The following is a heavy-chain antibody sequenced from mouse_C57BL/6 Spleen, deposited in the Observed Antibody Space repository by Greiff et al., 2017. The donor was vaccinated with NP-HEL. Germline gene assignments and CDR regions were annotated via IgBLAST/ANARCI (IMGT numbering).Heavy chain of an antibody. V-gene: IGHV1-52*01. CDR1: GYTFTSYW. CDR3: ARGGAQATFDY. J-gene: IGHJ2*01. CDR2: IDPSVSET. D-gene: IGHD3-2*02. Sequence: QVQLQQSGAELVRPGSSVKLSCKASGYTFTSYWMHWVKQRPIQGLEWIGNIDPSVSETHYNQKFKDKATLTVDKSSSTAYMQLSSLTSEDSAVYYCARGGAQATFDYWGQGTTLTVSS.